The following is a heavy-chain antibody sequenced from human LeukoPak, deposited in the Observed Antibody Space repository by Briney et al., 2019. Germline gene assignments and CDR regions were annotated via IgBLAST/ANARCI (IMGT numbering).Heavy chain of an antibody. CDR1: GGSIRTTDYY. CDR2: VYYSGST. V-gene: IGHV4-39*01. J-gene: IGHJ4*02. CDR3: ARLHGRPSMAPLRRKDEYYFDY. D-gene: IGHD6-6*01. Sequence: SETLSLTCTVSGGSIRTTDYYWDWIRQPPGKGLEWIGSVYYSGSTFYNASLKSRVTISTETSKNQFSLKLSSATAADTAVYYCARLHGRPSMAPLRRKDEYYFDYWGQGTLVTVSS.